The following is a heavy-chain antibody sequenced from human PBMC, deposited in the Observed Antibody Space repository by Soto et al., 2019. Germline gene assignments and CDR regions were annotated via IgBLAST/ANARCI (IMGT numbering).Heavy chain of an antibody. Sequence: EVQLVESGGGLVQPGGSLRLSCAASGFTFSSYSMNWVRQAPGKGLEWVSYISSSSSTIYYADSVKGRFTISRDNAKNSLYLQMNSLRAEDTAVYYCARDYVGAYCSSPSCYSDYYYGMDVWGQGTTVTVSS. J-gene: IGHJ6*02. CDR2: ISSSSSTI. CDR3: ARDYVGAYCSSPSCYSDYYYGMDV. V-gene: IGHV3-48*01. CDR1: GFTFSSYS. D-gene: IGHD2-2*01.